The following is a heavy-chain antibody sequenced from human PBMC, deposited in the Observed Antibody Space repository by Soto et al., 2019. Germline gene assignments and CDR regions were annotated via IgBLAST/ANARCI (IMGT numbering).Heavy chain of an antibody. V-gene: IGHV3-23*01. CDR1: GFTFSRHA. Sequence: EVQLLESGGALVQPGGSLRLSCAASGFTFSRHAMSWVRQAPGKGLEWVSGLSESGGSTYYADSVKGRFTISRDNSKNTLYLQMNSLRAEDTAVYYCAKGYYNPFDYWGQGTLVTVSS. CDR3: AKGYYNPFDY. J-gene: IGHJ4*02. CDR2: LSESGGST. D-gene: IGHD3-9*01.